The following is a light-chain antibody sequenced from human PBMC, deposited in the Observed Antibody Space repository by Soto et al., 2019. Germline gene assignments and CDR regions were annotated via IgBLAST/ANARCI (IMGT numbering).Light chain of an antibody. Sequence: EIVLTQSPATLSSFPGDRVTLSCRASQAVNTRLAWYQHKPGQAPRLLIYLASNRAAGVPARFSGSGSGTDFTLTISRLEPEDFAMYHCQQYGNSPRVTFGGGTKVDIK. CDR3: QQYGNSPRVT. V-gene: IGKV3-20*01. CDR2: LAS. CDR1: QAVNTR. J-gene: IGKJ4*01.